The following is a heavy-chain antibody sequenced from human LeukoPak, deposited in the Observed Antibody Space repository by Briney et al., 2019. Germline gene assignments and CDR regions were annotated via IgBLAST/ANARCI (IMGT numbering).Heavy chain of an antibody. CDR2: ISYDGSNK. CDR1: GFTFSSYA. Sequence: GRSLRLSCAASGFTFSSYAMHWVRQVPGKGLEWVAVISYDGSNKYYADSVKGRFTISRDNSKSTLYLQMNSLRAEDTAVYYCARDTSAPGSPNAPGFDYWGQGTLVTVSS. D-gene: IGHD2-15*01. V-gene: IGHV3-30-3*01. J-gene: IGHJ4*02. CDR3: ARDTSAPGSPNAPGFDY.